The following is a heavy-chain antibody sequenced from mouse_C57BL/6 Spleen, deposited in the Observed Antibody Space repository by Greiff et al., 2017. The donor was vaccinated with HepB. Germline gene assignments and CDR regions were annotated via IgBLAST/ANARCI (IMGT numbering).Heavy chain of an antibody. D-gene: IGHD1-1*01. CDR3: ARPGYYGSSSYAMDY. CDR2: ISSGSSTI. Sequence: EVQLQQSGGGLVKPGGSLKLSCAASGFTFSDYGMHWVRQAPEKGLEWVAYISSGSSTIYYADTVKGRFTISRDNAKKTLFLQMTSQRSEDTAMYYCARPGYYGSSSYAMDYWGQGTSVTVSS. V-gene: IGHV5-17*01. J-gene: IGHJ4*01. CDR1: GFTFSDYG.